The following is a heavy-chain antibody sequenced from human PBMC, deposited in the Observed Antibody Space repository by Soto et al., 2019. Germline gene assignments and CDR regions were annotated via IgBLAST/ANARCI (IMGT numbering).Heavy chain of an antibody. CDR2: IIPIFGTA. CDR1: GGTFSSYA. Sequence: QVQLVQSGAEVKKPGSSVKVSCKASGGTFSSYAISWVRQAPGQGLEWMGGIIPIFGTANYAQKFQGRVTITADESTSTAYMELSSLRSEDTAVYYCARANPVVTAPSSWYFDLWGRGTLVTVSS. V-gene: IGHV1-69*01. D-gene: IGHD2-21*02. CDR3: ARANPVVTAPSSWYFDL. J-gene: IGHJ2*01.